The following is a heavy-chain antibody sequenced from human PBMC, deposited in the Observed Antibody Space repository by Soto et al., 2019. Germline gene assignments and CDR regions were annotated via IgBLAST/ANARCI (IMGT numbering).Heavy chain of an antibody. D-gene: IGHD3-10*01. J-gene: IGHJ4*02. CDR1: GGTFSSYA. CDR3: AREGYYGSGSYYV. Sequence: QVQLVQSGAEVKKPGSSVKVSCKASGGTFSSYAISWVRQAPGQGLAWMGGIIPICGTANYAQKFQGRVTITADESTRTAYMELSSLRSEDTAVYYCAREGYYGSGSYYVWGQGTLVTVSS. V-gene: IGHV1-69*01. CDR2: IIPICGTA.